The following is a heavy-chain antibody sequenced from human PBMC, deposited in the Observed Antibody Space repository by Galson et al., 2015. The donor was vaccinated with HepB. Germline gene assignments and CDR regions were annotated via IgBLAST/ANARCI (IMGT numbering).Heavy chain of an antibody. CDR1: GDSVSSNSAA. CDR2: TYYRSKWYN. V-gene: IGHV6-1*01. CDR3: ARGGIAAAAYYFDY. Sequence: CAISGDSVSSNSAAWNWIRQSPSRGLEWLGRTYYRSKWYNDYAVSVKSRITINQDTSKDQFSLQLNSVTPEDTAVYYCARGGIAAAAYYFDYWGQGTLVTVSS. D-gene: IGHD6-13*01. J-gene: IGHJ4*02.